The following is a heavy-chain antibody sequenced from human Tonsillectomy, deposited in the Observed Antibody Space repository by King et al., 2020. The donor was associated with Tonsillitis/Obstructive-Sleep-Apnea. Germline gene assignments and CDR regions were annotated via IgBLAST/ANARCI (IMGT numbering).Heavy chain of an antibody. Sequence: VQLVESGGGLVQPGGSLRLSCAASGFTFSSYSMNWVRQAPGKGLEWVSYISSSSSTIYYADSVKGRFTISRDKAKNSLYLQMNSLRDEDTAGYYCARDGIEYYYGSASFDPWGQGTLVTVSS. D-gene: IGHD3-10*01. J-gene: IGHJ5*02. V-gene: IGHV3-48*02. CDR1: GFTFSSYS. CDR2: ISSSSSTI. CDR3: ARDGIEYYYGSASFDP.